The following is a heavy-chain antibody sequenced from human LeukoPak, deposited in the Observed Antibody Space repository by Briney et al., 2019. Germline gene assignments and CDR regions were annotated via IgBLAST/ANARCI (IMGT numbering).Heavy chain of an antibody. CDR1: GFTFSSYE. J-gene: IGHJ1*01. V-gene: IGHV3-48*03. Sequence: GGSLRLSCAASGFTFSSYEMNWVRQAPGKGLEWVSYMSSSGTKIYYADSVKGRFTISRDNAKNSLYLQMNSLRVEDTGVYYRARALDLQHWGQGTLVTVSS. CDR3: ARALDLQH. CDR2: MSSSGTKI.